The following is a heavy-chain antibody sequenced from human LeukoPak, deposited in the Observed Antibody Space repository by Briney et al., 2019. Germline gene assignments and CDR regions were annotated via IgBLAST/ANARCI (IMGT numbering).Heavy chain of an antibody. CDR2: INTDGSGT. CDR1: GFPFSSHW. D-gene: IGHD4-11*01. CDR3: ARILYYKTGRSTVTFASEIDY. Sequence: GGSLRLSCAASGFPFSSHWMHWVRPALGKGLVWVSRINTDGSGTDYADSVKGRFTISRDNAKNTLYLQMNSLRAEDTAVYYCARILYYKTGRSTVTFASEIDYWGQGTLVTVSS. J-gene: IGHJ4*02. V-gene: IGHV3-74*01.